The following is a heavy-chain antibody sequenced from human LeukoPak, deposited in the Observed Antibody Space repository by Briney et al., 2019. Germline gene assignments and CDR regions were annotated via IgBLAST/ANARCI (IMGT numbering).Heavy chain of an antibody. J-gene: IGHJ4*02. CDR2: INHSGST. CDR3: ARVGVPGYSYGLDY. V-gene: IGHV4-34*01. CDR1: GGSFSGYY. Sequence: SETLSLTCAVHGGSFSGYYWSWIRQPPGKGLEWIGEINHSGSTNYNPSLKSRVTISVDTSKNQFSLKLNSVTAADTAVYYCARVGVPGYSYGLDYWGQGTLVTVSS. D-gene: IGHD5-18*01.